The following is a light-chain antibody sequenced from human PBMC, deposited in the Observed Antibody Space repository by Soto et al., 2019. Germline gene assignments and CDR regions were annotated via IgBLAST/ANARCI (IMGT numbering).Light chain of an antibody. CDR3: LQDYNYPRT. CDR1: QGIRND. Sequence: AIQMTQSPSSLSASVGDRVTITCRASQGIRNDLGWYQQKPGKAPKLLIYAASGLQSGVPSRFSGSGSGTDFTLTISCLQPEDFATYYCLQDYNYPRTFGQGTKVEIQ. J-gene: IGKJ1*01. CDR2: AAS. V-gene: IGKV1-6*01.